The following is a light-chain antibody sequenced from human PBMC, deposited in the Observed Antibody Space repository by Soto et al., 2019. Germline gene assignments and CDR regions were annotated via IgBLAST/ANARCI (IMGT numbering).Light chain of an antibody. Sequence: DIVMTQSPLSLPVTPGEPASISCRSSQSLLHSNGYNYLDWYLQKPGQSPQLLIYLGSNRASGVPDRFSGSGSGTDFTQKISRVEAEDVGVYYCMQTLQIPHTFGQGTKLEIK. CDR3: MQTLQIPHT. J-gene: IGKJ2*01. CDR2: LGS. V-gene: IGKV2-28*01. CDR1: QSLLHSNGYNY.